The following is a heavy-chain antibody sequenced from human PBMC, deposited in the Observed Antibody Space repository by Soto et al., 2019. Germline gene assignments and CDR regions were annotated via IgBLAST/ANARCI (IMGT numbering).Heavy chain of an antibody. V-gene: IGHV3-23*01. CDR3: AKFFVETRSNSGWPWSFHY. CDR1: GFTFRNYA. J-gene: IGHJ4*02. Sequence: EVQLLESGGGLVQPGRSLRLSCAASGFTFRNYAMSWVRQAPGQGRDWVSAISGSGGTTYYADCVKGRFTTSRDHSNNPLFLQMNSLRAEDAAVYYCAKFFVETRSNSGWPWSFHYWGQGTLVTVSS. D-gene: IGHD6-25*01. CDR2: ISGSGGTT.